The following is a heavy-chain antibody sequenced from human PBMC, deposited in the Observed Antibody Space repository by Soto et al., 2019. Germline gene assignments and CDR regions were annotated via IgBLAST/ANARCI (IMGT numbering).Heavy chain of an antibody. J-gene: IGHJ1*01. CDR2: IDPGNSYT. D-gene: IGHD2-2*01. Sequence: GESLKISCKGYGYSFSNYWIHWVRQMPGKGLEWMGRIDPGNSYTNYSPSFQGHVTISADTSIDTAYLQRSSLKVSDTAMYYCARLYCSSSSCLSCWGQGSRVIVSS. CDR1: GYSFSNYW. CDR3: ARLYCSSSSCLSC. V-gene: IGHV5-10-1*01.